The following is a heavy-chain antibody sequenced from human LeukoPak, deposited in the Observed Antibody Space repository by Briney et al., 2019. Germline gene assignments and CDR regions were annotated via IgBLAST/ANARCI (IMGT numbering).Heavy chain of an antibody. CDR3: ARDEPGYGEFLLY. Sequence: GGSLRLSCAASGFSLSGYWMSWVRQAPGKGLEWVANINEAGSHTYCVDSLRGRFTISRDNTKNSLYLQMNNLRVEDTAVYYCARDEPGYGEFLLYWGQGTLVTVSS. CDR1: GFSLSGYW. V-gene: IGHV3-7*01. D-gene: IGHD3-10*01. CDR2: INEAGSHT. J-gene: IGHJ4*02.